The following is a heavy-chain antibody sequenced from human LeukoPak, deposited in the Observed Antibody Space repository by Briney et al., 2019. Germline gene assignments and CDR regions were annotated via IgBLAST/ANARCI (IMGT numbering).Heavy chain of an antibody. CDR3: ARSLGYSGYDWYY. J-gene: IGHJ4*02. Sequence: PGGSLRLSCAASGFTVSSNDMSWVRQAPGKGLEWVSVIYSGGSTYYTDSVKDQFTISRDNSKNTLFLQMNSLRAEDTAVYYCARSLGYSGYDWYYWGQGTLVTVSS. V-gene: IGHV3-53*01. CDR1: GFTVSSND. D-gene: IGHD5-12*01. CDR2: IYSGGST.